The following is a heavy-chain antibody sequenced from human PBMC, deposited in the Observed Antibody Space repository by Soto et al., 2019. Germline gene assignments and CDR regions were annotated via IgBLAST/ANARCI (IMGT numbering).Heavy chain of an antibody. CDR2: IRSKTYGERT. D-gene: IGHD3-22*01. J-gene: IGHJ4*02. Sequence: PGGSLRLSCLTSGFTFGDNAMGWVRQPPGKGLEWVGFIRSKTYGERTDYAASVKGRFTISRDDSESIVYLQMNSLETEDTGLCYCQLLDYGNSGSIRSWGQGTLVTVSS. CDR3: QLLDYGNSGSIRS. V-gene: IGHV3-49*04. CDR1: GFTFGDNA.